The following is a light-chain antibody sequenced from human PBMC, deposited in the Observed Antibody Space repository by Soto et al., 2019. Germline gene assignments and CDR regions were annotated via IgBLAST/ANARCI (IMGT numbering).Light chain of an antibody. J-gene: IGLJ1*01. CDR3: CSYTSSSTGV. CDR1: SSDVGGYNY. V-gene: IGLV2-14*01. Sequence: QSALTQPASVSGSPGQSITISCTGTSSDVGGYNYVSWYQQHPGKAPKLMIYDVDNRPSGVSNRFSGSKSGNTASLTISGLQAEDEADYYCCSYTSSSTGVFGTGTKLTVL. CDR2: DVD.